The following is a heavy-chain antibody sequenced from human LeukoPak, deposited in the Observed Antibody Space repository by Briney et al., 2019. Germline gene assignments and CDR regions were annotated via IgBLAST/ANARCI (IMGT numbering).Heavy chain of an antibody. CDR2: IRSKAYGGTT. V-gene: IGHV3-49*03. J-gene: IGHJ4*02. D-gene: IGHD1-26*01. CDR1: GFTFGDYA. CDR3: TSRELLFF. Sequence: PGGSLRLSCTASGFTFGDYAMSWFRQAPGKGLELVGFIRSKAYGGTTEYAASVKGRFTISRDDSKSIAYLQMNSLKADDTAVYYCTSRELLFFWGQGTLVTVSS.